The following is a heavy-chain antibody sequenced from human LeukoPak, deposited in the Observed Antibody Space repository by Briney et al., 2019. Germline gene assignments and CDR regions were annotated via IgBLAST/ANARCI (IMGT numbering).Heavy chain of an antibody. Sequence: PSETLSLTCTVSGGSISSSSYYWGWIRQPPGKGLEWIGSIYYSGSIYYNPSLKSRVTISVDTSKNQFSLKLSSVTAADTAVYYCARDAIKLFDYWGQGTLVAVSS. V-gene: IGHV4-39*07. J-gene: IGHJ4*02. D-gene: IGHD5-24*01. CDR1: GGSISSSSYY. CDR3: ARDAIKLFDY. CDR2: IYYSGSI.